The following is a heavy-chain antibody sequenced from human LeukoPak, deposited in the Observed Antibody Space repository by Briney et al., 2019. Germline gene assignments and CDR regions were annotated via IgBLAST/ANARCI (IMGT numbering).Heavy chain of an antibody. D-gene: IGHD2-15*01. CDR3: ARERGSGGLDDFDI. Sequence: GGSLRLSCAASGFTFSSYGMHWFRQAPGKGLEGVAVLRDDGSNREYGASVKGRFTISRDNSKNTLYLQMNSLRAEDTAVYYCARERGSGGLDDFDIWGQGTMVTVSS. J-gene: IGHJ3*02. CDR2: LRDDGSNR. V-gene: IGHV3-33*01. CDR1: GFTFSSYG.